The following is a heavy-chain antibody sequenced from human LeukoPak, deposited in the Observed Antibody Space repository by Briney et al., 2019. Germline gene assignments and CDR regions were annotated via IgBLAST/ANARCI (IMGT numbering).Heavy chain of an antibody. CDR3: ARGPYCSSTSCQNYYYYYGMDV. CDR1: GFTFSSYG. J-gene: IGHJ6*02. D-gene: IGHD2-2*01. V-gene: IGHV3-33*01. CDR2: IWYDGSNK. Sequence: SGGSLRLSCAASGFTFSSYGMHWVRQAPGKGLEWVAVIWYDGSNKYYADSVEGRFTISRDNSKNTLYLQMNSLRAEDTAVYYCARGPYCSSTSCQNYYYYYGMDVWGQGTTVTVSS.